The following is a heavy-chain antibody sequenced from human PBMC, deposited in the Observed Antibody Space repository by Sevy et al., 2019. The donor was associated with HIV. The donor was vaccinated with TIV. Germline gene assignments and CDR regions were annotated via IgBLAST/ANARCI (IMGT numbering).Heavy chain of an antibody. V-gene: IGHV3-49*04. D-gene: IGHD6-13*01. CDR2: LKSDVYGGKV. CDR3: TRWKAAQSIFDY. CDR1: GFTFGDYC. Sequence: GGSLRLSCTASGFTFGDYCMSWVRQAPGKGLEWVPFLKSDVYGGKVDHAASVIGRFVIYRDDSKTIAYLKMNDLETEDTCVYYCTRWKAAQSIFDYWGQGALVTVSS. J-gene: IGHJ4*02.